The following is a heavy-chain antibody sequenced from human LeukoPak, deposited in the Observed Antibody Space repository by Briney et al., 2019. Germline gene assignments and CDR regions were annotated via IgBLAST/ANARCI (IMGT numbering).Heavy chain of an antibody. Sequence: SETLSLTCTVSGGSIRNYFWDWIRQPPGRGPEWIGYIYYRGDTYYTQRTKYNPSLKSRVTISIDTSETQFSLRLNSVTAADTGVYYCARAQQISHNFDYWGQGALVTVSS. J-gene: IGHJ4*02. CDR1: GGSIRNYF. CDR3: ARAQQISHNFDY. CDR2: IYYRGDTYYTQRT. D-gene: IGHD6-13*01. V-gene: IGHV4-59*01.